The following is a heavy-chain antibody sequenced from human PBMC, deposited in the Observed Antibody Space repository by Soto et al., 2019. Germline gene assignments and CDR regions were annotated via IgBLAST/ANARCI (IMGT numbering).Heavy chain of an antibody. V-gene: IGHV3-33*01. CDR2: VRNDGSNI. J-gene: IGHJ4*02. CDR3: VIVGRRCRHFYGFFGY. Sequence: QVQLVESGGGGVQPGRSLRLSCAATGFTFSGYGMHWVRQAPGKGLEWVAVVRNDGSNIYYADSVKGRFTISRDNSKKTLELQMNSLRAEDTAVYYCVIVGRRCRHFYGFFGYWGQGTLVTVSS. D-gene: IGHD3-10*01. CDR1: GFTFSGYG.